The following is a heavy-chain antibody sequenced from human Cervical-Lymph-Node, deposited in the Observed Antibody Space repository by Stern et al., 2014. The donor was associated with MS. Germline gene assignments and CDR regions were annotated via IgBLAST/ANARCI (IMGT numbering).Heavy chain of an antibody. CDR3: ARDLGLYSGSYLGFDY. J-gene: IGHJ4*02. CDR2: ISSSSSYI. V-gene: IGHV3-21*01. Sequence: VQLMQSGGGLVKPGGSLRLSCAASGFTFSSYSMNWVRQAPGKGLEWVSSISSSSSYIYYADSVKGRFTISRDNAKNSLYLQMNSLRAEDTAVYYCARDLGLYSGSYLGFDYWGQGTLVTVSS. CDR1: GFTFSSYS. D-gene: IGHD1-26*01.